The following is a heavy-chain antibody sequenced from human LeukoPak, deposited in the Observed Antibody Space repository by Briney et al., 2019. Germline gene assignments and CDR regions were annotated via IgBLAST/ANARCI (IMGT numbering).Heavy chain of an antibody. J-gene: IGHJ4*02. CDR1: GFTFSNYG. CDR2: IPYDGSYK. CDR3: ATTLGSGWKFDY. Sequence: PGGSLRLSCAASGFTFSNYGIHWVRQAPGKGLEWVAVIPYDGSYKYYADSVKGRFTISRDNPKNTLYLQMNSLRAEDTAMYYCATTLGSGWKFDYWGQGTLVTVSS. D-gene: IGHD6-19*01. V-gene: IGHV3-30*03.